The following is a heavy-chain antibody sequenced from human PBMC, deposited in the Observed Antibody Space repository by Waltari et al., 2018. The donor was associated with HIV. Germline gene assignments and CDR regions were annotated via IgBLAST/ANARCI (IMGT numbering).Heavy chain of an antibody. J-gene: IGHJ4*02. V-gene: IGHV3-7*01. CDR3: ARPIGRGQDY. Sequence: EVQLVESGGAWVQPGGSLSPSCAASRSTFSSHRRARVRQAPGKGLEWVANIKQDGSEKYYVYSVKGRFTISRDNAKTSVYLQMNSLRAEDTAVYYCARPIGRGQDYWGQGTLVTVSS. CDR1: RSTFSSHR. CDR2: IKQDGSEK.